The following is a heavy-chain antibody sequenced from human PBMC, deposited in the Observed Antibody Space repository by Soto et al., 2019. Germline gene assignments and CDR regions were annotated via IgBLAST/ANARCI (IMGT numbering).Heavy chain of an antibody. CDR3: ARGSYYYGSGSYYNFNWFDP. CDR2: IIPIFGTA. Sequence: GASVKVSCKASGGTFSSYAISWVRQAPGQGLEWMGGIIPIFGTANYAQKFQGRVTITADESTSTAYMELSSLRSEDTAVYYCARGSYYYGSGSYYNFNWFDPWGQGTQVTVSS. V-gene: IGHV1-69*13. D-gene: IGHD3-10*01. J-gene: IGHJ5*02. CDR1: GGTFSSYA.